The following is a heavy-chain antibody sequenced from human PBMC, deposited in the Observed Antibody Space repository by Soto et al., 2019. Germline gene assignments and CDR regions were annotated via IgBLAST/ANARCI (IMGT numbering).Heavy chain of an antibody. CDR1: GFTFSRYS. V-gene: IGHV3-48*02. Sequence: GGSLRLSCAASGFTFSRYSMNWVRQAPGKGLEWVPYISSSSSTIYYADSVKGRFTISRDNAKNSLYLQMNSLRDEDTAVYYCGGDSSGYFYPDVFDIWGQGTMVTVSS. D-gene: IGHD3-22*01. CDR3: GGDSSGYFYPDVFDI. J-gene: IGHJ3*02. CDR2: ISSSSSTI.